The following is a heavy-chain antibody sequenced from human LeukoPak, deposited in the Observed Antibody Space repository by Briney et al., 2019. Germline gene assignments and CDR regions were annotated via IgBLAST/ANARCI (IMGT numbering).Heavy chain of an antibody. D-gene: IGHD5-12*01. CDR1: GYTFTSYY. J-gene: IGHJ4*02. CDR3: ARLVATTYFDY. Sequence: ASVKVSCKASGYTFTSYYMHWVRQAPGQGLEWMGIINPSGGSTSYAQKFQGRVTMTRDTSTSTVYMELSRLRSDDTAVYYCARLVATTYFDYWGQGTLVTVSS. CDR2: INPSGGST. V-gene: IGHV1-46*01.